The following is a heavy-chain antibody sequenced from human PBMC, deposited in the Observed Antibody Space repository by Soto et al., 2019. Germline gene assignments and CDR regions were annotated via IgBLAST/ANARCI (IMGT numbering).Heavy chain of an antibody. CDR3: ARVGTGTTLDY. Sequence: QVQLQESGPGLVKPSETLSLTCTVSGGSISSYYWSWIRQPPGKGLEWIGYIYYSGSTNYNPSLRSRVTISVDKSKNQFSLKLSSVTAADTAVYYCARVGTGTTLDYWGQGTLVTVSS. CDR2: IYYSGST. CDR1: GGSISSYY. V-gene: IGHV4-59*01. D-gene: IGHD1-1*01. J-gene: IGHJ4*02.